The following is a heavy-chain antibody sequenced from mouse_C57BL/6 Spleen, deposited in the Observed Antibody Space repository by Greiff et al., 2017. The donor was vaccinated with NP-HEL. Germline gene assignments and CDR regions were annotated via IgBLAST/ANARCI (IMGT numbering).Heavy chain of an antibody. Sequence: QVQLQQPGAELVRPGSSVKLSCKASGYTFTSYWMDWVKQRPGQGLEWIGNIYPSDSETHYNQKFKDKATLTVDKSSSTAYMQLSSLTSEDSAVYYCAREGPYSNYVYYAMDYWGQGTSVTVSS. D-gene: IGHD2-5*01. J-gene: IGHJ4*01. CDR3: AREGPYSNYVYYAMDY. CDR1: GYTFTSYW. V-gene: IGHV1-61*01. CDR2: IYPSDSET.